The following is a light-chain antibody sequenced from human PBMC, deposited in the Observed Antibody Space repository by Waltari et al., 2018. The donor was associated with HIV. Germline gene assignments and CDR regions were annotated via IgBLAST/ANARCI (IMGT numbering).Light chain of an antibody. CDR3: AAWGNSLSLL. Sequence: QSVLTQPPSASGTPGQRVTISCSGSSPHIGSNYVYWYQQLPGTAPKLLLYRNNQRPSGVPDRFSGSKSGTSASLAISGLRSEDEADYYCAAWGNSLSLLFGGGTKLTVL. J-gene: IGLJ2*01. CDR1: SPHIGSNY. V-gene: IGLV1-47*01. CDR2: RNN.